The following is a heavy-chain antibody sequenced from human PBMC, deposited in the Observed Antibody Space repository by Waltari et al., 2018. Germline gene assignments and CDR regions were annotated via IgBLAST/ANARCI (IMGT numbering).Heavy chain of an antibody. CDR1: GFNFSPCG. V-gene: IGHV3-21*02. CDR3: ARDGREWSRDY. J-gene: IGHJ4*02. CDR2: ISSSFKT. Sequence: EVKLVESGGGLVNPGGSLRLSCAASGFNFSPCGMTWVRQAQGKGREWVAGISSSFKTNYRDSVKCRFSISRDNAKNAVYLIMNSLRAEDAAVYYCARDGREWSRDYWGQGTLVTVSS. D-gene: IGHD2-8*01.